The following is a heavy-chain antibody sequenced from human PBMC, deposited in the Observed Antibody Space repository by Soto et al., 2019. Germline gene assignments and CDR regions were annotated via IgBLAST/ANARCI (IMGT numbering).Heavy chain of an antibody. CDR2: INPSGGTT. Sequence: ASVKVSCKASGYTFTSYYMHWVRQAPGQGLEWIGIINPSGGTTSYAQKFQGRVTMTRDTSTSTVYMKLSSLRSEDTAVYYCASSSSPGYYYYGMDVWGQGTTVTVSS. CDR3: ASSSSPGYYYYGMDV. V-gene: IGHV1-46*01. CDR1: GYTFTSYY. D-gene: IGHD6-6*01. J-gene: IGHJ6*02.